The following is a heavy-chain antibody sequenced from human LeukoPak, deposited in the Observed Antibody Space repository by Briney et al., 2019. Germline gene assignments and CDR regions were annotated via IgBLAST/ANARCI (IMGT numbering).Heavy chain of an antibody. CDR2: ISYDGSDK. Sequence: PGGSLRLSCAASGITFSNYGMHWVRQAPGKGLEWVAVISYDGSDKYYADSVKGRVTISRDNSKNTLYLQMNSLRGEDTAVYYCAKWRRGHYYGSGTELDDWGQGTLVTVSS. CDR3: AKWRRGHYYGSGTELDD. V-gene: IGHV3-30*18. CDR1: GITFSNYG. D-gene: IGHD3-10*01. J-gene: IGHJ4*02.